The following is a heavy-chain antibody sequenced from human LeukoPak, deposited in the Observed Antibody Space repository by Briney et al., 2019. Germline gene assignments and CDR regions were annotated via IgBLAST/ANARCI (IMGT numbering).Heavy chain of an antibody. CDR3: ASQYCSGGSCYSGPRY. CDR2: IYCSGST. Sequence: SETLSLTCTVSGGSISSSSYCWGWIRQPPGKGLEWIGSIYCSGSTYYNPSLKSRVTISVDTSKNQFSLRLSSVTAADTAVYYCASQYCSGGSCYSGPRYWGQGTLVTVSS. D-gene: IGHD2-15*01. V-gene: IGHV4-39*01. CDR1: GGSISSSSYC. J-gene: IGHJ4*02.